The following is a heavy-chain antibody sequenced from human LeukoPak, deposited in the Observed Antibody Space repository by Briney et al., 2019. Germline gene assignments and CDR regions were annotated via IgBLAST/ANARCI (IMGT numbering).Heavy chain of an antibody. J-gene: IGHJ4*02. Sequence: SETLSLTCTVSGGSISSYYWSWIRQPPGKGLEWIGYICYSGSTNYNPSLKSRVSISVDTSKNQFSLNLSSVTAADTAIYYCARLRNLILFDHWGQGILVTVSS. V-gene: IGHV4-59*08. CDR3: ARLRNLILFDH. CDR1: GGSISSYY. CDR2: ICYSGST.